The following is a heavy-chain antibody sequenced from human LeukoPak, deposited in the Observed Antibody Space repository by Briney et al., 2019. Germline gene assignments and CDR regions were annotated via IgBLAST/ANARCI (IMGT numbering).Heavy chain of an antibody. J-gene: IGHJ4*02. V-gene: IGHV3-74*01. D-gene: IGHD6-19*01. CDR3: ARDDSGWSVDY. Sequence: PGGSLRLSCAASGFTLSSYWMHWVRQAPGRGLVWVSRINSDGSSTTYADSVKGRFTISRDNAENTLYLQMNSLRAEDTAVYFCARDDSGWSVDYWGQGILVTVSS. CDR1: GFTLSSYW. CDR2: INSDGSST.